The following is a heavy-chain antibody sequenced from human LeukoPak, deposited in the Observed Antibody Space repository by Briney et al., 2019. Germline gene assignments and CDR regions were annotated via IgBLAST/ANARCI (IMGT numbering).Heavy chain of an antibody. D-gene: IGHD1-26*01. Sequence: PGGSLRLSCAASGFTFSSYAMSWVRQAPVKGLEWVSAISGSGGSTYYADSVKGRFTISRDNSKNTLYLQMNSLRAEDTAVYYCAKVGWGLPSYYFDYWAREPWSPSP. V-gene: IGHV3-23*01. CDR3: AKVGWGLPSYYFDY. J-gene: IGHJ4*02. CDR1: GFTFSSYA. CDR2: ISGSGGST.